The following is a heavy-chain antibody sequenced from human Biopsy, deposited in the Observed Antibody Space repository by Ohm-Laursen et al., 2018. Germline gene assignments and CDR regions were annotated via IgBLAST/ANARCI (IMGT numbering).Heavy chain of an antibody. CDR3: AKDRYNYTPIGGFSMDV. V-gene: IGHV3-30*18. CDR2: IFYDGSNT. J-gene: IGHJ6*02. D-gene: IGHD5-18*01. CDR1: GFSFRSYG. Sequence: SLRLSCSHSGFSFRSYGMHWVRQAPGKGLAWVAFIFYDGSNTYYADSVKGRFSISSDNSRDTLYLQMSSLRAEDTAVYYCAKDRYNYTPIGGFSMDVWGQGTTVTVSS.